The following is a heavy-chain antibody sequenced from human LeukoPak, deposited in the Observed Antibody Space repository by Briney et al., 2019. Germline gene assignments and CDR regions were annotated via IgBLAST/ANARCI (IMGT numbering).Heavy chain of an antibody. Sequence: SETLSLTCTISGGSISSYYWSWIRQPPGKGLEWIGNIYYTGSTNYNPSLKSRVTISVDTSKNQFSLKLSSVTAADTAVYYCARAFSSGWYPYSIGGLWFDYWGQGTLVTVSS. CDR1: GGSISSYY. J-gene: IGHJ4*02. CDR3: ARAFSSGWYPYSIGGLWFDY. D-gene: IGHD6-19*01. CDR2: IYYTGST. V-gene: IGHV4-59*01.